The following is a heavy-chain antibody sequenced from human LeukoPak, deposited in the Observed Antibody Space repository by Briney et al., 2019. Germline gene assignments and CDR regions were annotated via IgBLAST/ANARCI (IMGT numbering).Heavy chain of an antibody. CDR2: ISYDGSNK. D-gene: IGHD3-3*01. CDR1: GFTFSSYG. J-gene: IGHJ4*02. Sequence: GGSLRLSCAASGFTFSSYGMHWVRQAPGKGLEWVAVISYDGSNKYYADSVKGRFTIPRDNSKNTLYPQMNSLRAEDTAVYYCAKGVRFLEWLEYYFDYWGQGTLVTVSS. V-gene: IGHV3-30*18. CDR3: AKGVRFLEWLEYYFDY.